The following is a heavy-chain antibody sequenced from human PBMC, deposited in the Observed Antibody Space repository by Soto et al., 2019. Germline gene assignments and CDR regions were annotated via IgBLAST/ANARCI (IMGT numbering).Heavy chain of an antibody. CDR1: GYTFTSYG. D-gene: IGHD6-13*01. CDR2: INPSGGT. Sequence: ASVKVSCKASGYTFTSYGISWVRQAPGQGLEWMGIINPSGGTSYAQKFQGRVTMTRDTSTSTVYMELSSLRSEDTAVYYCARGGGPSSSWYYYYYGMDVWGQGTTVTVSS. V-gene: IGHV1-46*01. CDR3: ARGGGPSSSWYYYYYGMDV. J-gene: IGHJ6*02.